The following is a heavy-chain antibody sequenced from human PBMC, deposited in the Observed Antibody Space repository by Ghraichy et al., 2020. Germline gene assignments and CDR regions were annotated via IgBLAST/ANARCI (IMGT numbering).Heavy chain of an antibody. CDR2: ISAYNGNT. CDR1: GYTFTSYG. J-gene: IGHJ4*02. Sequence: ASVKVSCKASGYTFTSYGISWVRQAPGQGLEWMGWISAYNGNTNYAQKLQGRVTMTTDTSTSTAYMELRSLRSDDTAVYYCARVLHILVVTAIDYWGQGTLVTVSS. V-gene: IGHV1-18*04. CDR3: ARVLHILVVTAIDY. D-gene: IGHD2-21*02.